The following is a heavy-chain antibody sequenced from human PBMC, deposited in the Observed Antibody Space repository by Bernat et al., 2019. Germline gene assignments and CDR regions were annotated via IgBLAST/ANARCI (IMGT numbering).Heavy chain of an antibody. J-gene: IGHJ4*02. CDR3: AKAGYSGYDSSDY. CDR1: GFTFSSYA. CDR2: ISGSGGST. Sequence: EVQLFSSWGGLVQPFFSLRLSFAASGFTFSSYAMRWVRQAPGKGLEWVSAISGSGGSTYYADSVKGRFTISRDNSKNTLYLQMNSLRAEDTAVYYCAKAGYSGYDSSDYWGQGTLVTVSS. D-gene: IGHD5-12*01. V-gene: IGHV3-23*01.